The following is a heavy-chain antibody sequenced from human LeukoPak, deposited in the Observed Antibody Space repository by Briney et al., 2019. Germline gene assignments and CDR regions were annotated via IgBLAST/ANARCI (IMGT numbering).Heavy chain of an antibody. J-gene: IGHJ4*02. V-gene: IGHV4-34*01. CDR1: GGSFSAYY. Sequence: SETLSLTCAVYGGSFSAYYWTSIRQYPGKGLEWIGEVNHSGSTNYNPSLKSRVTISVDTSKNQLSLKLSSVTAADTAVYYCARDHYYDSSGYYVGLGFDYWGQGTLVTVSS. CDR2: VNHSGST. D-gene: IGHD3-22*01. CDR3: ARDHYYDSSGYYVGLGFDY.